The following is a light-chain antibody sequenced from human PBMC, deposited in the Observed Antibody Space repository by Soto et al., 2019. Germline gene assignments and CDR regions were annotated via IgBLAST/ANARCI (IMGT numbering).Light chain of an antibody. J-gene: IGKJ1*01. CDR2: GAS. CDR3: QQYHIWPPWT. Sequence: EIVLTQSPGTLSLSPGERATLSCRAIQSVSSSCLAWYQQKPGQAPRLLISGASTRADGIPARFTGSGSGTEFTLTISSLQSEDFAVYYCQQYHIWPPWTSGQGTKVDIK. V-gene: IGKV3-15*01. CDR1: QSVSSS.